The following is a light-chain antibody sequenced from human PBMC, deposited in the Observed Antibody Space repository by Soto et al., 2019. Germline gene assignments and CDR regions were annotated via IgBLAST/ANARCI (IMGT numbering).Light chain of an antibody. J-gene: IGLJ1*01. V-gene: IGLV2-14*01. CDR3: SSYTSCSTYV. Sequence: QSALTQPASVSGSPGQSITISCTGTSSDVGGYNYVSWYQQHPGKAPKLMIYEVSNRPSGVSNRFSGSKSDNTASLTISGLQAEDEADYYCSSYTSCSTYVFGTGTKVTVL. CDR1: SSDVGGYNY. CDR2: EVS.